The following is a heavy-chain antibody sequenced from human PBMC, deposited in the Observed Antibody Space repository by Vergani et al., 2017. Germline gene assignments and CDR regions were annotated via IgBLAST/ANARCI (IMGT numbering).Heavy chain of an antibody. V-gene: IGHV3-30-3*01. Sequence: VQLVESGGGLVQPGRSLRLSCAASGFTFDDYAMHWVRQAPGKGLEWVAVISYDGSNKYYADSVKGRFTISRDNSKNTLYLQMNSLRAEDTAVYYCAKDVSSGWYQHFDYWGQGTLVTVSS. J-gene: IGHJ4*02. CDR3: AKDVSSGWYQHFDY. D-gene: IGHD6-19*01. CDR1: GFTFDDYA. CDR2: ISYDGSNK.